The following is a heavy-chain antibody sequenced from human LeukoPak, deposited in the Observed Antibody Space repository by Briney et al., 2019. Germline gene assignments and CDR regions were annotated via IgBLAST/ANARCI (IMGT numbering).Heavy chain of an antibody. D-gene: IGHD3-16*02. CDR3: ARHWYDYVWGSYRFLDY. Sequence: SETLSLTCAVYGGSFSGYYWSWIRQPPGKGLKWIGEINHSGSTNYNPSLKSRVTISVDTSKNQFSLKLSSVTAADTAVYYCARHWYDYVWGSYRFLDYWGQGTLVTVSS. CDR2: INHSGST. J-gene: IGHJ4*02. V-gene: IGHV4-34*01. CDR1: GGSFSGYY.